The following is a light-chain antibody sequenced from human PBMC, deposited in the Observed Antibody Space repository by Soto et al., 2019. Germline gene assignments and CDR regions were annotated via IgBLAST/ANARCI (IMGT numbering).Light chain of an antibody. CDR1: SSDVGAYNY. V-gene: IGLV2-8*01. CDR2: EVS. J-gene: IGLJ1*01. Sequence: QSVLTQPPSASGSPGQSVTVSCTGSSSDVGAYNYVSWYQQYPGKAPKLIIYEVSKRPSGVPDRFSGSKSGTTASLTVSGLQSDDEADYYCCSHAGFNAPYVFGTGTKLTVL. CDR3: CSHAGFNAPYV.